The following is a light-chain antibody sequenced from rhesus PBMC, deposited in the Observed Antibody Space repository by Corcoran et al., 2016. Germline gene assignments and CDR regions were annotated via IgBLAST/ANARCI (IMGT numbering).Light chain of an antibody. J-gene: IGLJ6*01. CDR3: QVWDSADDYDV. CDR1: EIGSDI. V-gene: IGLV3-44*01. CDR2: DDK. Sequence: SYDLIQPSSVSVSPGQTARITCGRDEIGSDIVNWYQQKPPQAPVLVIFDDKERPSGIPGRFSGSKSGNTATLTISGVEAGDEADYFCQVWDSADDYDVFGSGTKLTVL.